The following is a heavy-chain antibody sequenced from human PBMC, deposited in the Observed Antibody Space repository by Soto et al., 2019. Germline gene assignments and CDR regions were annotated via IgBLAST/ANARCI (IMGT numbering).Heavy chain of an antibody. J-gene: IGHJ6*02. CDR3: AREYYYTMDV. CDR2: IDSSTKYT. V-gene: IGHV3-11*05. Sequence: QVQLVESGGGLVRPGGSLRLSCEASGFTFRDYYMTWFRQAPGKGLEWLSYIDSSTKYTNYADSVKGRFTISRDNAKNSLYLQMNSLRADDTAVDYCAREYYYTMDVWGQGTMVTVSS. CDR1: GFTFRDYY.